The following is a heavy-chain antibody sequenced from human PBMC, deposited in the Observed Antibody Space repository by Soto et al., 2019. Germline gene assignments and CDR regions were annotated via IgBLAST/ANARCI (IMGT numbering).Heavy chain of an antibody. CDR2: IDPSDSYT. J-gene: IGHJ6*02. CDR1: GYSFTSYW. D-gene: IGHD4-17*01. Sequence: PGESLKISCKGSGYSFTSYWISWVRQMPGKGLEWMGRIDPSDSYTNYSPSFQGHVTISADKSISTAYLQWSSLKASDTAMYYCASVGDYGLMDYYYGMDVWGQGTTVTVSS. CDR3: ASVGDYGLMDYYYGMDV. V-gene: IGHV5-10-1*01.